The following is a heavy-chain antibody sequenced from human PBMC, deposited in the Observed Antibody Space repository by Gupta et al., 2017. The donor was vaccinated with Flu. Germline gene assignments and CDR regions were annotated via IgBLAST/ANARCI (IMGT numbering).Heavy chain of an antibody. CDR2: IKSDGSST. J-gene: IGHJ6*02. CDR1: GFTFSPYW. D-gene: IGHD6-13*01. Sequence: EVQLVESGGGLVQPGGSLRLSCAASGFTFSPYWMHWVRQAPGKGLVCVARIKSDGSSTNYADSVKGRFTISRDNAKNTLYLQMNSLRAEDTAVYYCARGLAAAPRSAMDVWGQGTKVAVSS. CDR3: ARGLAAAPRSAMDV. V-gene: IGHV3-74*01.